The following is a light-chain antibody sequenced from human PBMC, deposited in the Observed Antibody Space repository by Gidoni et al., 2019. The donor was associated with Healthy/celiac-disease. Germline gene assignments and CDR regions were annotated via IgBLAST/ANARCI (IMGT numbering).Light chain of an antibody. CDR2: KDR. CDR1: VLAKKY. CDR3: YSAADNNVV. J-gene: IGLJ2*01. Sequence: SYELTQPSSVSVSPGQTARITCSGDVLAKKYARWFQQKPGQAPVLGNYKDRERPSGTPEPFSGSSSGTTVTLTIRGAQVEDEADYYCYSAADNNVVFGGGTKLTVL. V-gene: IGLV3-27*01.